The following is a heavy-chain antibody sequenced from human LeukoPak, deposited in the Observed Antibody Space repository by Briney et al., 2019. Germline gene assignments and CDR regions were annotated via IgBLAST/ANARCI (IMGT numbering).Heavy chain of an antibody. V-gene: IGHV3-49*04. CDR1: GFNFCDHA. CDR2: IRSKAYRGTT. D-gene: IGHD5-18*01. J-gene: IGHJ6*02. CDR3: SRGPIQLWVHNGVDV. Sequence: GGSLRLSCTTSGFNFCDHAMTWVRQAPGKGLEWVGFIRSKAYRGTTEYAASVKGIFTISRDDSKSVVYLQMNSLKSEDTAVYYCSRGPIQLWVHNGVDVWGQGTTVTVSS.